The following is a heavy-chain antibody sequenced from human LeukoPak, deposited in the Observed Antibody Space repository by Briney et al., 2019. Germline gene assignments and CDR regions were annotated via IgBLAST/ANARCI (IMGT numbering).Heavy chain of an antibody. CDR1: GGSFSGYY. V-gene: IGHV4-34*01. D-gene: IGHD6-13*01. J-gene: IGHJ4*02. CDR3: ARGPYSSRHFDY. Sequence: SETLSLTCAVYGGSFSGYYWSWIRQPPGKGLEWIGEINHSGSTNYNPSLKSRVTISVDTSKNQFSLKLSSVIAADTAVYYCARGPYSSRHFDYWGQGTLVTVSS. CDR2: INHSGST.